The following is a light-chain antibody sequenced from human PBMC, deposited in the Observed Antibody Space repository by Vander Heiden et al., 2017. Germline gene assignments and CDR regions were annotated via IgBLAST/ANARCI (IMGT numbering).Light chain of an antibody. J-gene: IGLJ1*01. Sequence: QSVLTQPPSVSGPPGQRVTISCTGSSSNIGAGYDVHWYQQLPGTAPKLLIYGNSNRPSGVPDRFSGSKSGTSASLSITGLQAEDEADYYGQSYDSSLSGYVFGTGTKVTVL. CDR2: GNS. V-gene: IGLV1-40*01. CDR1: SSNIGAGYD. CDR3: QSYDSSLSGYV.